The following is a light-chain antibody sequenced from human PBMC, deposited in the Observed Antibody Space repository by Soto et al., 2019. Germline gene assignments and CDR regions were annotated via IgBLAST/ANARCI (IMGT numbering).Light chain of an antibody. CDR2: EVS. CDR1: SSDVGGYNY. Sequence: QSALTQPPSASGSPGQSVTISCTGTSSDVGGYNYISWYQQHPGKAPKLMISEVSKRPSGVPDRFSGSKSGNTASLTVSGLQAEDEADYYCSSYAGSNNYVIGTGTKLTVL. CDR3: SSYAGSNNYV. J-gene: IGLJ1*01. V-gene: IGLV2-8*01.